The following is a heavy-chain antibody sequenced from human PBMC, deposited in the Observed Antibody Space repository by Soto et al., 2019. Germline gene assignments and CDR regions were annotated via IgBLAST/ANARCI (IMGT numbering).Heavy chain of an antibody. Sequence: SETLSLTCSVSGGSISSGGYYWSWIRQHPGEGLEWIGYVYYTGSAYYNPSLKSRLTMSVDTSKNQFSLKLSSVTAADTAVYYCARDSVAAAYYYYGMDVWGQGTTVTVSS. CDR3: ARDSVAAAYYYYGMDV. J-gene: IGHJ6*02. CDR1: GGSISSGGYY. V-gene: IGHV4-31*03. CDR2: VYYTGSA. D-gene: IGHD6-13*01.